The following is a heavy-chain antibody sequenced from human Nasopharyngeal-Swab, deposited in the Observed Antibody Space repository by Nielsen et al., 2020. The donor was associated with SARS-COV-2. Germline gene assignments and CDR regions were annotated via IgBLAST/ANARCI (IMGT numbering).Heavy chain of an antibody. Sequence: GESLNLYCAASGYTFSSYAMNWVRQAPGKGMEWVSTSASDDNTLYADSVKGRFNISRDKSKSTVHLQMNSLRAEDTAVYFCAKVRFSMYFFDMDVWGQGTTVTVSS. CDR1: GYTFSSYA. CDR2: SASDDNT. J-gene: IGHJ6*03. CDR3: AKVRFSMYFFDMDV. V-gene: IGHV3-23*01. D-gene: IGHD3-3*01.